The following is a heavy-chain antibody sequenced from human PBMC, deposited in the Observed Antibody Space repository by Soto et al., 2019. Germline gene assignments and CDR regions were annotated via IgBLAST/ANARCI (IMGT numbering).Heavy chain of an antibody. D-gene: IGHD3-22*01. CDR3: AKDAPGSGWLSDY. V-gene: IGHV3-23*01. CDR1: GFTFSIYA. J-gene: IGHJ4*02. CDR2: IGVSGGGA. Sequence: PGGSLRLSCAASGFTFSIYAMIWVRQAPGKGLEWVSTIGVSGGGASYADIVRGRFTISRDNSQNTLYLQMNSLRAEDTAVYYCAKDAPGSGWLSDYWGQGTLVTVSS.